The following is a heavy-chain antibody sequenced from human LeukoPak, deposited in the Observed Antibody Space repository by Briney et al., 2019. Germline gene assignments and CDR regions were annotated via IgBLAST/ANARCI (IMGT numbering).Heavy chain of an antibody. J-gene: IGHJ4*02. CDR2: ISSSSSYI. CDR3: AREYYDILTGYYYYFDY. CDR1: GFTFSSYS. D-gene: IGHD3-9*01. V-gene: IGHV3-21*01. Sequence: GGSLRLSCAASGFTFSSYSMNWVRQAPGKGLEWVSSISSSSSYIYYADSVKGRFTISRDNAKNSLYLQMNSLRAEDTAVYYCAREYYDILTGYYYYFDYWSQGTLVTVSS.